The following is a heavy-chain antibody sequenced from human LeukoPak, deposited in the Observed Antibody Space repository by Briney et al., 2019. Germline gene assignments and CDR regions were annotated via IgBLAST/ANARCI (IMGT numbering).Heavy chain of an antibody. Sequence: GGSLRLSCSASGFTFSSYAMHWVRQAPGKGLEWVSVIYSGGSTYYADSVKGRFTISMDNSKNTLYLQMNSLRAEDTAVYYCARGFHYGGNSDGGQGTLVTVSS. CDR2: IYSGGST. V-gene: IGHV3-66*01. D-gene: IGHD4-23*01. CDR1: GFTFSSYA. CDR3: ARGFHYGGNSD. J-gene: IGHJ4*02.